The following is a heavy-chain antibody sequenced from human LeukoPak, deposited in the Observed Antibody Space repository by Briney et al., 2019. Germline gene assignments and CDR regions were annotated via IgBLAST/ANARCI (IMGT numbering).Heavy chain of an antibody. CDR1: GGSISSSHYY. D-gene: IGHD1-26*01. CDR3: AGGGRELPINAFDI. V-gene: IGHV4-61*10. J-gene: IGHJ3*02. Sequence: SETLSLTCSVSGGSISSSHYYWNWVRQPAGKGLEWIGRISSSGSTTYSPSLQSRVTISVDTSKNQFSLKLSSVTAADTAVYYCAGGGRELPINAFDIWGQGTMVTVSS. CDR2: ISSSGST.